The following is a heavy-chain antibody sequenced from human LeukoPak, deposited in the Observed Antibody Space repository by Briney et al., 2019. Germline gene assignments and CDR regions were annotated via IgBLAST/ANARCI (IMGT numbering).Heavy chain of an antibody. CDR2: INHSGST. Sequence: SETLSLTCAVYGGSFSGYYWSWIRQPPGKGLEWIGEINHSGSTNYNPSLKSRVTISVDTSKNQFSLKLSSVTAADTAVYYCASRSSSHGGYWGQGTLVTVSS. J-gene: IGHJ4*02. CDR3: ASRSSSHGGY. D-gene: IGHD6-6*01. CDR1: GGSFSGYY. V-gene: IGHV4-34*01.